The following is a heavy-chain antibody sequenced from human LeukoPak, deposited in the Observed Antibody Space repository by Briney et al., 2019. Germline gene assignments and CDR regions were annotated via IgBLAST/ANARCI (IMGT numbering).Heavy chain of an antibody. D-gene: IGHD1-1*01. J-gene: IGHJ3*02. V-gene: IGHV4-59*01. CDR2: IYYSGST. Sequence: PSETLSLTCTVSGGSISSYYWSWIRQPPGEGLEWIGYIYYSGSTNYNPSLKSRVTISVDTSKNQFSPKLSSVTAADTAVYYCARSATGDAFDIWGQGTMVTVSS. CDR3: ARSATGDAFDI. CDR1: GGSISSYY.